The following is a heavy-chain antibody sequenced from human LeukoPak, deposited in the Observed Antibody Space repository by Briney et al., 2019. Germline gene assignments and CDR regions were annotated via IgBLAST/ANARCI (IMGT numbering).Heavy chain of an antibody. CDR2: ISAYNGNT. V-gene: IGHV1-18*01. CDR1: GYTFTSYG. Sequence: ASVKVSCKASGYTFTSYGISWVRQAPGQGLEWMGWISAYNGNTNYAQTLQGRVTMTTDTSTSTAYMELRSLRSDDTAVYYCASSPTPIAALDVWGKGTTVTVSS. CDR3: ASSPTPIAALDV. J-gene: IGHJ6*04. D-gene: IGHD6-6*01.